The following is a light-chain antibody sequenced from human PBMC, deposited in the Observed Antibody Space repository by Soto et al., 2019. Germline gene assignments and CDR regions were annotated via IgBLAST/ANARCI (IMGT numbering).Light chain of an antibody. CDR1: SSDVGGYNY. J-gene: IGLJ3*02. CDR3: CSYTSSSTLE. CDR2: EVS. Sequence: QSVLTQPASVSGSPGQSITISCTGTSSDVGGYNYVSWYQPHPGKAPKLMIYEVSNRPSGVSNRFSGSKSGSTASLTISGLQAEDEADYYCCSYTSSSTLEFGGGTKLTVL. V-gene: IGLV2-14*01.